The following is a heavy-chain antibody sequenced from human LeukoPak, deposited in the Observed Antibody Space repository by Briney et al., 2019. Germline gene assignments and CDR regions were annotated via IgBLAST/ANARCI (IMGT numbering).Heavy chain of an antibody. CDR1: GYTFTSYA. CDR2: INAGNGNT. D-gene: IGHD2-2*01. Sequence: GASVKVSCKASGYTFTSYAMHWVRQAPGQRLEWMGWINAGNGNTKYSQKFQGRVTITRDTSASTAYMELSSLRSEDTAVYYCARGRYQLNYYYYYMDVWGKGTTVTVSS. V-gene: IGHV1-3*01. CDR3: ARGRYQLNYYYYYMDV. J-gene: IGHJ6*03.